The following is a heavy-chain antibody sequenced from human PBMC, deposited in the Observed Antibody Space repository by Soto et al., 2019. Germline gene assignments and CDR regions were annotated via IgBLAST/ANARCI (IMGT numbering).Heavy chain of an antibody. CDR1: GIAFSDYS. CDR3: ARAVGISGGTFDY. D-gene: IGHD6-13*01. J-gene: IGHJ4*02. CDR2: ISSSGSTI. Sequence: GSLRLSCAASGIAFSDYSMSWIRQAPGKGLEWVSYISSSGSTIYYADSVKGRFTISRDNAKKSLYVQMNSLRAEDTAVYYCARAVGISGGTFDYWGQGTLVTVYS. V-gene: IGHV3-11*01.